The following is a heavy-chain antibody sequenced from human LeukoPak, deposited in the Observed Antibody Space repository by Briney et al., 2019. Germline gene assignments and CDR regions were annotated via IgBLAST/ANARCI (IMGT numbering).Heavy chain of an antibody. V-gene: IGHV1-18*01. Sequence: ASVKVSCKASGYSFTSYGVSWVRQAPGQGLEWMGWISAYNGNTNYAQNPQDRVTMTTDTSTSTAYMELRSLRSDDTAVYYCAREGYCSGGSCYRDFDYWGQGTLVTVSS. D-gene: IGHD2-15*01. J-gene: IGHJ4*02. CDR3: AREGYCSGGSCYRDFDY. CDR2: ISAYNGNT. CDR1: GYSFTSYG.